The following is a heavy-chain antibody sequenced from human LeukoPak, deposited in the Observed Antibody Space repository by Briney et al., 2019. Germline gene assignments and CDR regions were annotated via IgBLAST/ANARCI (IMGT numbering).Heavy chain of an antibody. V-gene: IGHV3-7*01. CDR2: IKQDGTEK. Sequence: PGGSLRLSCAASGFNLRGFWMSWVRQAPGKGLEWVANIKQDGTEKYYLASVKGRISISRDNAKSSVYLQMNSLRAEDTAVYYCARGGENYDFRNRGDFDYWGQGTLVTVSS. CDR1: GFNLRGFW. D-gene: IGHD3-3*01. J-gene: IGHJ4*02. CDR3: ARGGENYDFRNRGDFDY.